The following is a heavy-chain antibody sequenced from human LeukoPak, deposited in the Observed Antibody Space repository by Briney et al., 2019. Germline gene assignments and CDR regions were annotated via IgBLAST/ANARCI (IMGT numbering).Heavy chain of an antibody. Sequence: GRSLRLSCAASGFTFSNYGMHWVRQAPGKGLEWVALISSDGDNKYYANSVKGRFTISRDNSKNTLYLQMNSLIAEDTAVYYCAKDHGDYSFDYWGQGTLVTVSS. CDR3: AKDHGDYSFDY. CDR2: ISSDGDNK. CDR1: GFTFSNYG. D-gene: IGHD4-17*01. V-gene: IGHV3-30*18. J-gene: IGHJ4*02.